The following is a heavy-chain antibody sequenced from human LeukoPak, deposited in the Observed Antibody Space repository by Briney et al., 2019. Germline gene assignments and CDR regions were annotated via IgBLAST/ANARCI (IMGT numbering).Heavy chain of an antibody. CDR2: IYFAGSP. J-gene: IGHJ3*02. CDR3: ARRITIFGVVENDAFDI. D-gene: IGHD3-3*01. Sequence: SETLSLTCTVSGDSVSDNSHSWGWIRQAPGKGLEWVGSIYFAGSPFFRPSLKSRLTLSLDTAKNQFSMSLSSVTAADTAFYYCARRITIFGVVENDAFDIWGQGTMVTVSS. CDR1: GDSVSDNSHS. V-gene: IGHV4-39*07.